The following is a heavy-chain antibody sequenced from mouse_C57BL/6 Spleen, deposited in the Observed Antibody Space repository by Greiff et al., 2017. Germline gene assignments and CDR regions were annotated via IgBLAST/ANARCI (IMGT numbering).Heavy chain of an antibody. CDR3: ARGDYYGSSYWYFDV. CDR1: GYAFSSSW. J-gene: IGHJ1*03. CDR2: IYPGDGDT. Sequence: QVQLKESGPELVKPGASVKISCKASGYAFSSSWMNWVKQRPGKGLEWIGRIYPGDGDTNYNGKFKGKATLTADTSSSPAYMQLSSLTSEDSAVYFCARGDYYGSSYWYFDVWGTGTTVTVSS. D-gene: IGHD1-1*01. V-gene: IGHV1-82*01.